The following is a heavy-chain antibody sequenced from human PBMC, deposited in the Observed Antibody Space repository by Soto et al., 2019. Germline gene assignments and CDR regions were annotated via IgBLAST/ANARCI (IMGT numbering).Heavy chain of an antibody. V-gene: IGHV4-34*01. Sequence: SETLSLSCAVYGGSFSGYYWSGIRQPPGKGLEWIGEINHSGSTNYNPSLKSRVTISVDTSKNQFSLKLSSVTAADTAVYYCARGPPYYYDSSGPGGSFDYWGQGTLVTVSS. D-gene: IGHD3-22*01. J-gene: IGHJ4*02. CDR1: GGSFSGYY. CDR2: INHSGST. CDR3: ARGPPYYYDSSGPGGSFDY.